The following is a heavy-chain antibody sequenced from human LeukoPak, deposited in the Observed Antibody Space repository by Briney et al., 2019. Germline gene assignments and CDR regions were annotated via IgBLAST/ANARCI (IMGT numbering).Heavy chain of an antibody. V-gene: IGHV3-9*03. Sequence: GESLRLSCAASGFTFDDYAMHWVRQAPGKGLEWVSGISWNSGSIGYADSVKGRFTISRDNAKNSLYLQMNSLRAEDMALYYCAKDKSRFLEWLSFDYWGQGTLVTVSS. CDR3: AKDKSRFLEWLSFDY. D-gene: IGHD3-3*01. CDR1: GFTFDDYA. CDR2: ISWNSGSI. J-gene: IGHJ4*02.